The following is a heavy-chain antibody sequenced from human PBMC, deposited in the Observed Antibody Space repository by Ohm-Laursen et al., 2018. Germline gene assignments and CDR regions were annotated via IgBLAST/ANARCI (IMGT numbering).Heavy chain of an antibody. V-gene: IGHV3-15*01. CDR1: GFTFSTAW. J-gene: IGHJ4*02. CDR3: TTDYYYDSSGYSSSFDY. D-gene: IGHD3-22*01. CDR2: IKSKTDGGTT. Sequence: GSLRLSCSASGFTFSTAWMSWVRQAPGKGLEWVGRIKSKTDGGTTDYAAPVKGRFTISRDDSKNTLYLQMNSLKTEDTAVYYCTTDYYYDSSGYSSSFDYWGQGTLVTVSS.